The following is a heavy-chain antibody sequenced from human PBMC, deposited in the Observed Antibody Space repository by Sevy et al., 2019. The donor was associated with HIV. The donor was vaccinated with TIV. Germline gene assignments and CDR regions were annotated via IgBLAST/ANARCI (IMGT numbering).Heavy chain of an antibody. Sequence: GGYLRLSCKASGFIFSRYGVHWVRQAPGKGLEWVASIFNDGKTKYYGDAVKGRFTISIDDSKNTLYLQMDSLIAEDTAVYYCARESVRDWYLDYWGQGTLVTVSS. CDR1: GFIFSRYG. CDR2: IFNDGKTK. J-gene: IGHJ4*02. CDR3: ARESVRDWYLDY. D-gene: IGHD3-9*01. V-gene: IGHV3-33*01.